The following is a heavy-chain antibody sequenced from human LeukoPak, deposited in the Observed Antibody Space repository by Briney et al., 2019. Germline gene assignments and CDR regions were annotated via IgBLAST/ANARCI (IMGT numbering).Heavy chain of an antibody. CDR3: ARWHMNSQDV. D-gene: IGHD4-23*01. V-gene: IGHV4-4*07. CDR1: DGSISYYY. J-gene: IGHJ6*02. CDR2: IYVGGST. Sequence: PSETLSLTCTVSDGSISYYYWSWIRQPAGKGLEWIGRIYVGGSTNYSPSLKSRVSMSLDKSKNQFSLTLISVSAADTALYYCARWHMNSQDVWGRGTAVTVS.